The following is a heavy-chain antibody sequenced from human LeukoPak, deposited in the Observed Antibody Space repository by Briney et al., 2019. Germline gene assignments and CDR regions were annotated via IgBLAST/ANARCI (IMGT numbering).Heavy chain of an antibody. CDR1: GYTFNSYY. CDR2: IWYDGSNK. D-gene: IGHD1-26*01. Sequence: SCKASGYTFNSYYMHWVRQAPGKGLEWVAVIWYDGSNKYYADSVKGRFTISRDNSKNTLYLQMNSLRAEDTAVYYCARDRVGATHYFDYWGQGTLVTVSS. CDR3: ARDRVGATHYFDY. J-gene: IGHJ4*02. V-gene: IGHV3-33*01.